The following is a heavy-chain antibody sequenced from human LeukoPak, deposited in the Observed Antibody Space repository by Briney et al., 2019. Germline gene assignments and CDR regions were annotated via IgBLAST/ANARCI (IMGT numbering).Heavy chain of an antibody. Sequence: GGSLRLSCAASGFTFSSYWMSWVRQAPGKGLEWVANIKQDGSEKYYVDSVKGRFTISRDNAKNSLYLQMNSLRAEDTAVYYCARGGLLWFGELPYSFDYWGQGTLVTVSS. V-gene: IGHV3-7*01. CDR1: GFTFSSYW. D-gene: IGHD3-10*01. J-gene: IGHJ4*02. CDR3: ARGGLLWFGELPYSFDY. CDR2: IKQDGSEK.